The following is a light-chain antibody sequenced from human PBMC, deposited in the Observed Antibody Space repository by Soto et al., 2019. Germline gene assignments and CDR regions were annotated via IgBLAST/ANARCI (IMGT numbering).Light chain of an antibody. CDR3: QTWGTGIHWV. Sequence: QAVVTQSPSASASLGASVKLTCTLSSGHSSYAIAWHQQQPEKGPRYLMKLNSDGSHSKGDGIPDRFSGSSSGAERYLTISSLKSEDDADYYCQTWGTGIHWVFGGGTKLTVL. J-gene: IGLJ3*02. V-gene: IGLV4-69*01. CDR1: SGHSSYA. CDR2: LNSDGSH.